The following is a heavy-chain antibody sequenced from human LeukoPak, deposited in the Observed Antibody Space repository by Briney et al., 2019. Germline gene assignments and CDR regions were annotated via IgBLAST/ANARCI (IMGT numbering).Heavy chain of an antibody. V-gene: IGHV3-21*01. CDR3: ARGGSSGYYDFDY. CDR1: GFTFSSYS. J-gene: IGHJ4*02. Sequence: GRSLRLSCAASGFTFSSYSMNWVRQAPGKGLEWVSSISSSFTYIYYADSVEGRFTISRDNAKNSLYLQMNSLRAEDTAVYYCARGGSSGYYDFDYWGQGTLVTVSS. CDR2: ISSSFTYI. D-gene: IGHD3-22*01.